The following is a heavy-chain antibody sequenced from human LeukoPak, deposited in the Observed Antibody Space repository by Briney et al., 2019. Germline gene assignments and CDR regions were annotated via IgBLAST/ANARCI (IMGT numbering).Heavy chain of an antibody. CDR3: ARGSVYGGTFDY. J-gene: IGHJ4*02. Sequence: ASVKVSCKASGYTFTSYDINWVRQATGQGLEWMGWMDPNSGNTGYARKFQGRVTMTRNTSISTAYMELSSLRSEDTAVYYCARGSVYGGTFDYWGQGTLVTVSS. CDR1: GYTFTSYD. V-gene: IGHV1-8*01. D-gene: IGHD4-23*01. CDR2: MDPNSGNT.